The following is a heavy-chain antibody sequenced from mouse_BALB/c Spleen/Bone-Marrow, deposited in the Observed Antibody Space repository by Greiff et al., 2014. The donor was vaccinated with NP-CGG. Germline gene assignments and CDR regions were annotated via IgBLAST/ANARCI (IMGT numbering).Heavy chain of an antibody. J-gene: IGHJ1*01. CDR1: GFSLTSYG. V-gene: IGHV2-9*02. CDR2: IWAGGST. D-gene: IGHD2-3*01. CDR3: ARVYLWYFDV. Sequence: QVMLVESGPGLVAPSQSLSITCTVSGFSLTSYGVHWVRQPPGKGLEWLGVIWAGGSTNYNSALMSRLSISKDNSKSQVFLKMNSLQTDDTAMYYCARVYLWYFDVWGAGTTVTVSS.